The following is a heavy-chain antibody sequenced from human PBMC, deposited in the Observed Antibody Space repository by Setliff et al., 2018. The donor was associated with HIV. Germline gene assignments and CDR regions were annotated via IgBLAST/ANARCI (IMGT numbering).Heavy chain of an antibody. Sequence: GASVKISCEASGYTFTNYWIGWVRQMPGKGLEWMGIIYPGDSDIIYSPSFQGQVTISADKSITTAYLQWSSLKASDTVIYYCVRHRSAVAGTRIGYCYYMDVWGKGTTVTVSS. D-gene: IGHD6-19*01. J-gene: IGHJ6*03. V-gene: IGHV5-51*01. CDR2: IYPGDSDI. CDR1: GYTFTNYW. CDR3: VRHRSAVAGTRIGYCYYMDV.